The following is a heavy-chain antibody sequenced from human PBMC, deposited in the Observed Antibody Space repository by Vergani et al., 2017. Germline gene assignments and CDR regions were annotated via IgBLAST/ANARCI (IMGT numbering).Heavy chain of an antibody. V-gene: IGHV4-34*01. J-gene: IGHJ4*02. Sequence: QVQLQQWGAGLLKPSETLSITCAVDGGSFSGYYWSWIRQPPGKGLEWIGESNNSGSTNYNPSLKIRVTISVDTSKNQFSLNLSSVTAADPAVYYCARGFLDPFDYWGQGTLVTVSS. CDR1: GGSFSGYY. CDR2: SNNSGST. CDR3: ARGFLDPFDY.